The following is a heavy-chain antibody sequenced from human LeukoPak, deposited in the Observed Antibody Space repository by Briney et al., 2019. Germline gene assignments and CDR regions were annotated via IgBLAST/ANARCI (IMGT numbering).Heavy chain of an antibody. CDR2: IDIYDTT. Sequence: GGSLRLSCAASGFTVSNNYMTWVRQAPGKGLEWVSVIDIYDTTYYADSVKGRFIVSRDISKNTVYLQMNSLRAEDTAVYYCARDQGGCSSTSCFQYYSDYWGQGTLVTVSS. CDR1: GFTVSNNY. D-gene: IGHD2-2*01. CDR3: ARDQGGCSSTSCFQYYSDY. J-gene: IGHJ4*02. V-gene: IGHV3-66*01.